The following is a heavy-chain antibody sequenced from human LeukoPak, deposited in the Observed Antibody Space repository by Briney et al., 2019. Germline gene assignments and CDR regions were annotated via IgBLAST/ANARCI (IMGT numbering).Heavy chain of an antibody. D-gene: IGHD3-10*01. Sequence: SQTLSLTCAISGDSVSSNSAAWNWIRQSPSRGLEWLGRTYYRSKWYNEYSLSVRSRITINADTSKNQFSLQLNSVTPEDTAIYYCAGYYPMSVWGKGTTVTISS. CDR3: AGYYPMSV. CDR2: TYYRSKWYN. V-gene: IGHV6-1*01. CDR1: GDSVSSNSAA. J-gene: IGHJ6*04.